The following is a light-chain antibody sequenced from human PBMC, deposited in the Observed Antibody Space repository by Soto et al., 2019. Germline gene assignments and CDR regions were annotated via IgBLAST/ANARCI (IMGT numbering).Light chain of an antibody. CDR1: QSVSSSY. CDR3: QQANSYPWT. J-gene: IGKJ1*01. CDR2: GAS. V-gene: IGKV3-20*01. Sequence: EIVLTQSPGTLSLSPGERATLSCRASQSVSSSYLAWYQQKPGQAPRLLIYGASTRATGIPDRFSGGGSGTDFTLTISSLQPEDFATYYCQQANSYPWTFGQGTKVDIK.